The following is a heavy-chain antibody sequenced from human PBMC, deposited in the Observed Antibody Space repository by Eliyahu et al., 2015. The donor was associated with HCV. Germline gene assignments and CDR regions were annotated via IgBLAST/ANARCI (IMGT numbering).Heavy chain of an antibody. D-gene: IGHD4-17*01. Sequence: QVQLQESGPGLVKPSQTLSLTCTVSGGSISSGGYYWXWIRQHPGKGLEWIGYIYYSGSTYYNPSLKSRVTISVDTSKNQFSLKLSSVTAADTAVYYCARADYGDSNWFDPWGQGTLVTVSS. CDR3: ARADYGDSNWFDP. CDR2: IYYSGST. J-gene: IGHJ5*02. CDR1: GGSISSGGYY. V-gene: IGHV4-31*03.